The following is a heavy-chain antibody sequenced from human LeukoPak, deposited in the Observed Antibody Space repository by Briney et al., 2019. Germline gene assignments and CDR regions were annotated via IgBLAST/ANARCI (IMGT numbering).Heavy chain of an antibody. Sequence: PGGSLRLSCAASGFTFSSYEMNWVRQAPGKGLEWVSYISSSGSTIYYADSVKGRFTISRDNAKNSLYLQMNSLRAEDTAVYYYARGNDYYDTGSDAFDIWGQGTMVTVS. J-gene: IGHJ3*02. CDR1: GFTFSSYE. D-gene: IGHD3-22*01. V-gene: IGHV3-48*03. CDR3: ARGNDYYDTGSDAFDI. CDR2: ISSSGSTI.